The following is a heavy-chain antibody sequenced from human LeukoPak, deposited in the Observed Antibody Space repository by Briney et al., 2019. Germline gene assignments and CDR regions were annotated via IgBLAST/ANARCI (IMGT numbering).Heavy chain of an antibody. CDR2: ISYDGSNY. D-gene: IGHD1-14*01. CDR1: GFTFTSYA. J-gene: IGHJ5*02. CDR3: AKKYNTGLDP. Sequence: GGSLRLSCAASGFTFTSYAMHWVRQAPGKGLEWVAVISYDGSNYYYADSVKGRFTISRDNSKNTLYLHMNSLRAEDTAVYYCAKKYNTGLDPWGQGTLVTVSS. V-gene: IGHV3-30*04.